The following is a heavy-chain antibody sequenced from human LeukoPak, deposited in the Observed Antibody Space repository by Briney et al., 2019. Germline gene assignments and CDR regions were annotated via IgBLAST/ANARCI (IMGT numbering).Heavy chain of an antibody. CDR3: SGIRWAGGTWAFDY. CDR1: GFTFSSYW. V-gene: IGHV3-7*01. CDR2: IKQDGGEK. D-gene: IGHD1-26*01. J-gene: IGHJ4*02. Sequence: GGSLRLSCAASGFTFSSYWMGWVRQAPGKGLEWVANIKQDGGEKYYVDSVKGRFTISRDTAKNSLDLQMNSLRAEDTAFYYCSGIRWAGGTWAFDYWGQGTLVTVSS.